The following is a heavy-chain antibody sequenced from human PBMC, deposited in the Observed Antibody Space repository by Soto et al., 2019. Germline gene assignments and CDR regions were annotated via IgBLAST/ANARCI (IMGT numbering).Heavy chain of an antibody. CDR3: AADPYCGGDCYFDY. V-gene: IGHV1-58*01. D-gene: IGHD2-21*02. CDR1: GFTFFTSA. J-gene: IGHJ4*02. Sequence: SVKVSCKASGFTFFTSAVQWVRQARGQRLEWIGWIVVASGNTNYAQQFQERVTITRDMSTNTAYMELSSLRSEDTAVYYCAADPYCGGDCYFDYWGQGIMVTVSS. CDR2: IVVASGNT.